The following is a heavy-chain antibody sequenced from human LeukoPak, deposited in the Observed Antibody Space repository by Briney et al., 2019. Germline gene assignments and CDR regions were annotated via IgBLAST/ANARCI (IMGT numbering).Heavy chain of an antibody. CDR3: ARTAATLLDYDILTGYFGY. CDR1: GYTFTGYY. Sequence: GASVKVSCKASGYTFTGYYMHWVRQAPGQGLEWMGWINPNSGGTNYAQKFQGWVTMTRDTSISTAYMELSRLRSDDTAVYYCARTAATLLDYDILTGYFGYWGQGTLVTVSS. D-gene: IGHD3-9*01. J-gene: IGHJ4*02. V-gene: IGHV1-2*04. CDR2: INPNSGGT.